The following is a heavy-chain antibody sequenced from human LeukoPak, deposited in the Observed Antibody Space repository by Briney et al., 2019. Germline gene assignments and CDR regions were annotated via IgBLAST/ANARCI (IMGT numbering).Heavy chain of an antibody. CDR3: ARAVFWSGYYTDPLVQYFFDY. Sequence: SETLSLTCTVSGVSICNYYWTWIRQPPGKGLEWIGYISSSGNSNYNPSLKSRVTMSVDTSKNRFSLRLSSVTAADTAIYYCARAVFWSGYYTDPLVQYFFDYWGQGTLITVSS. J-gene: IGHJ4*02. CDR2: ISSSGNS. V-gene: IGHV4-59*08. CDR1: GVSICNYY. D-gene: IGHD3-3*01.